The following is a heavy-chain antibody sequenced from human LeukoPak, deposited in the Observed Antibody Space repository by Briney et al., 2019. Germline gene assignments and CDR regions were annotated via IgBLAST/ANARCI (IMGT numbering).Heavy chain of an antibody. V-gene: IGHV3-7*01. CDR2: IKEDGSEK. CDR3: ARAQRYTSGWYFDY. J-gene: IGHJ4*02. CDR1: GFSFKNYG. D-gene: IGHD6-19*01. Sequence: GGSLRLSCVAPGFSFKNYGMHWVRQAPGKGLEWVANIKEDGSEKYYVDSVKGRFTISRDNARNSLYLQMNSLRAEDTAVYYCARAQRYTSGWYFDYWGQGTLVTVSS.